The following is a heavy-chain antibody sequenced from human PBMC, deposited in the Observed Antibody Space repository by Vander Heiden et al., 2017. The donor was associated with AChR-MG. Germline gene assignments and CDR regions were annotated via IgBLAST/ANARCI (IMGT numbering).Heavy chain of an antibody. CDR1: GGSLRTDSYY. CDR3: ARSDAFDI. CDR2: IHTRGGT. J-gene: IGHJ3*02. V-gene: IGHV4-61*02. Sequence: QVQLEESRPGLVKPSQTLSLPCTFSGGSLRTDSYYGSWIRKPARKGLGWSGRIHTRGGTNYNPSLKSRVTISVDTSKSQFSMNVSSVTAADTAVYYCARSDAFDIWGQGTMVTVSS.